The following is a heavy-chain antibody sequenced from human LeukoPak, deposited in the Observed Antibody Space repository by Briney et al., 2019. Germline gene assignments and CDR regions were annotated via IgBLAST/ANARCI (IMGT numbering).Heavy chain of an antibody. V-gene: IGHV3-7*03. CDR2: IKHDGSEK. J-gene: IGHJ4*02. CDR1: GFTFTTFW. Sequence: PGGSLRLSCAASGFTFTTFWMNWIRQAPGKGLEWVANIKHDGSEKYYVDSVKGRFTIFRDNAKNSLYLQMNSLRAEDTAVYYCARGRAFDYWGQGTLVTVSS. CDR3: ARGRAFDY.